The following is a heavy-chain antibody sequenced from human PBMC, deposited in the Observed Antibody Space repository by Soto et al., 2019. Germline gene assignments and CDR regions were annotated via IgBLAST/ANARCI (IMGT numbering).Heavy chain of an antibody. CDR2: IWYDGSNK. CDR3: ARDTGFYYFDY. V-gene: IGHV3-33*01. CDR1: GFNFSNYG. Sequence: PGGSLRLSCAASGFNFSNYGMHWVRQAPGKGLEWVAVIWYDGSNKYYADSMKGRFTISRDNSKNTLFLQMNSLRAEDTAIYYCARDTGFYYFDYWGQGTLVTVYS. J-gene: IGHJ4*02. D-gene: IGHD2-8*02.